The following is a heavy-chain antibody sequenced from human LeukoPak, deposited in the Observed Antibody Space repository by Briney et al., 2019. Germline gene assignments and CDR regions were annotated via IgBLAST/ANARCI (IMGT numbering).Heavy chain of an antibody. CDR1: GGTFSNYA. CDR2: VIPIFSTA. D-gene: IGHD3-10*01. V-gene: IGHV1-69*13. J-gene: IGHJ3*02. CDR3: ARDGITMVWGGGAFDI. Sequence: ASVKVSCKASGGTFSNYAIGWVRQAPGQGLEWMGGVIPIFSTANYAQKFQGRVTITADESTSTAYMELSSLRSEDTAVYYCARDGITMVWGGGAFDIWGQGTMVTVSS.